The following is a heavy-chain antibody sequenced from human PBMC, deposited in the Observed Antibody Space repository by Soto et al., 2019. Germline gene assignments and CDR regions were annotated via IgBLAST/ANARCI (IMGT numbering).Heavy chain of an antibody. CDR3: AKLVAVAGTDDWFDP. Sequence: QVQLQESGPGLVKPSETLSLTCTVSGGSVSSGSYHWTWIRQPPGKGLEWIGYISDTGTTNYNPSLRSRVTIXXDXSXXQFSLRLSSVTPADTALYYCAKLVAVAGTDDWFDPWGQGTLVTVSS. J-gene: IGHJ5*02. D-gene: IGHD6-19*01. CDR2: ISDTGTT. V-gene: IGHV4-61*01. CDR1: GGSVSSGSYH.